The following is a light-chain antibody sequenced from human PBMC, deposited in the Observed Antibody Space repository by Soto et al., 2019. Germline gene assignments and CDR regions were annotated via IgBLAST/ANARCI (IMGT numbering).Light chain of an antibody. Sequence: EIVMTQSPATLSVSPGERATLSCRASQSVSSNLAWYQQKPGQAPRLLIYGASTRATGIPARFSGSGSGTEFTLTISSLKSEDFAVYYCQQYNNWPPNPTFGQGTKV. V-gene: IGKV3-15*01. CDR3: QQYNNWPPNPT. J-gene: IGKJ1*01. CDR1: QSVSSN. CDR2: GAS.